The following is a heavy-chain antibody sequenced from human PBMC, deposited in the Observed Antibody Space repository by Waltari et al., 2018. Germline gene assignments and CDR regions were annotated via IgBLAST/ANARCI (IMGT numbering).Heavy chain of an antibody. Sequence: QVQLVQSGAEVKKPGASVKVSCKASGYTFTGYYMHWVRQAPGQGLEWMGWINPNSGGTNYAKKFQGRVTRTRDTSISTAYMELSRLRSDDTAVYYCARDHSGSYGSYYYYMDVWGKGTTVTVSS. CDR3: ARDHSGSYGSYYYYMDV. D-gene: IGHD1-26*01. CDR1: GYTFTGYY. V-gene: IGHV1-2*02. J-gene: IGHJ6*03. CDR2: INPNSGGT.